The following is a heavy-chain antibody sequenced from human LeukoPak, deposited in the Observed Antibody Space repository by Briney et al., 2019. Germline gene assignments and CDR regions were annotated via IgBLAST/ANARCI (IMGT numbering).Heavy chain of an antibody. D-gene: IGHD1-1*01. CDR1: GASINSGDYY. J-gene: IGHJ4*02. V-gene: IGHV4-30-2*01. Sequence: TLSLTCTVSGASINSGDYYWSWVRQPPGKGLEWLGYIYHSGSTYYSPSLKSRITISIDRSKNQFSLKLTSVTAADTAVYYCARGRYNFGSYDYWGQGALVTVSS. CDR2: IYHSGST. CDR3: ARGRYNFGSYDY.